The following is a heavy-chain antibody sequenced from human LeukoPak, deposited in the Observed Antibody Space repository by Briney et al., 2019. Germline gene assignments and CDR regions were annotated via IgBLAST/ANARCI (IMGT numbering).Heavy chain of an antibody. Sequence: GGSLRLSCAASGFTFSSYGMHWVRQAPGKGLEWVTFIRYDGSNKYYADSVKGRFTISRDNSKNTLYLQMNSLRVEDTAVYYCAKDFRGNRAMIVVVQTNYYYYYYMDVWGKGTTVTVSS. CDR2: IRYDGSNK. D-gene: IGHD3-22*01. J-gene: IGHJ6*03. V-gene: IGHV3-30*02. CDR3: AKDFRGNRAMIVVVQTNYYYYYYMDV. CDR1: GFTFSSYG.